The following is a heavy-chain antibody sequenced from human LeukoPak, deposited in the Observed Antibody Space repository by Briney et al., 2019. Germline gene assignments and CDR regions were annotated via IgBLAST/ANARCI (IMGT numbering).Heavy chain of an antibody. D-gene: IGHD6-19*01. J-gene: IGHJ4*02. Sequence: GESLKISCKGSGYSFTSYWISWVRQMPGKGLEWMGIIYPGDSDTRYSPSFQGQVTISADKSISTAYLQWSSLKASDTAMYYCARQGGIAVAGTNYFDYWGQGTLVTVSS. CDR2: IYPGDSDT. CDR3: ARQGGIAVAGTNYFDY. CDR1: GYSFTSYW. V-gene: IGHV5-51*01.